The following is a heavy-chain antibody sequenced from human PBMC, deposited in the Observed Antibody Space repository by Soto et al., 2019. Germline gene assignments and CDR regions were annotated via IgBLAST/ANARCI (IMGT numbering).Heavy chain of an antibody. CDR2: IIPILGIA. CDR3: ARGTAMVKSFDY. J-gene: IGHJ4*02. Sequence: GASVKVSCKASGGTFSSYTISWVRQAPGQGLEWMGRIIPILGIANYAQKFQGRVTITAGKSTSTAYMELSSLRSEDTAVYYCARGTAMVKSFDYWGQGTLVTVSS. CDR1: GGTFSSYT. D-gene: IGHD5-18*01. V-gene: IGHV1-69*02.